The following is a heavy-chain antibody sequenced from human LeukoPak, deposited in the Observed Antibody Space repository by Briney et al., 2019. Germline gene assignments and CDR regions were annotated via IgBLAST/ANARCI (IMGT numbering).Heavy chain of an antibody. Sequence: GASVKVSCKASGYTFTSYDINWVRQASGQGLEWMGWMSPKSANTGYAQKFQGRVTITRDTSISTAYMELSSLTSGDTAVYYCARTPPGGLIDYWGQGTLVTVSS. CDR3: ARTPPGGLIDY. CDR1: GYTFTSYD. CDR2: MSPKSANT. V-gene: IGHV1-8*03. J-gene: IGHJ4*02. D-gene: IGHD3-10*01.